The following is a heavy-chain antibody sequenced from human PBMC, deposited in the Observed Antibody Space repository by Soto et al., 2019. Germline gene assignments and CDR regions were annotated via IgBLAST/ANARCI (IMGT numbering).Heavy chain of an antibody. CDR3: GRSYGDKPIYDAFDI. V-gene: IGHV1-18*01. D-gene: IGHD4-17*01. Sequence: APVKVSCKASGYTFTSYGISWVRQAPGQGLEWMGWISAYNGNTNYAQKLQGRVTMTTDTSTSTAYMELRSLRSDDTAVYYCGRSYGDKPIYDAFDIWGQGTMVTVS. J-gene: IGHJ3*02. CDR2: ISAYNGNT. CDR1: GYTFTSYG.